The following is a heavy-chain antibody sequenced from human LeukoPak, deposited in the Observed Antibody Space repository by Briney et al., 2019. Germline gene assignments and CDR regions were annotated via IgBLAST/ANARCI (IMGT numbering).Heavy chain of an antibody. D-gene: IGHD3-3*01. V-gene: IGHV4-34*01. CDR1: GGSFSGYY. CDR3: ARLKVLRFLEWLLHRAGWFDP. Sequence: SETLSLTCAVYGGSFSGYYWSWIRQPPGKGLEWIGEINHSGSTNYNPSLKSRVTISVDTSKNQFSLKLSSVTAADTAVYYCARLKVLRFLEWLLHRAGWFDPWGQGTLVTVSS. J-gene: IGHJ5*02. CDR2: INHSGST.